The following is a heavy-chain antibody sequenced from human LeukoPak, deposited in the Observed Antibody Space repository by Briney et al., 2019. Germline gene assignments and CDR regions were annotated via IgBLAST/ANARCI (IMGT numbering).Heavy chain of an antibody. V-gene: IGHV1-46*01. J-gene: IGHJ4*02. CDR2: INPSGGST. CDR3: ARDISLLLWFGESAPAGLCFDY. D-gene: IGHD3-10*01. CDR1: GYTFTSYY. Sequence: ASVKVSCKASGYTFTSYYMHWVRQAPGQGLEWMGIINPSGGSTSYAQKFQGRVTMTRDTSTSTVYMELSSLRSEDTAVYYCARDISLLLWFGESAPAGLCFDYWGQGTLVTVSS.